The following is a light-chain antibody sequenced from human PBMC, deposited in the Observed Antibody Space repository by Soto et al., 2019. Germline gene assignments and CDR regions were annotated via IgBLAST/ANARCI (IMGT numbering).Light chain of an antibody. CDR1: QTVNRNY. CDR2: GVS. CDR3: QQYIDSPRT. Sequence: EIILTQSPGTLALSPGDGATLSCRASQTVNRNYLAWYHQRPGQPPRLLIYGVSNRASGVPDRFSGDGSGTEFTLTIGRLDPDDFGVYSGQQYIDSPRTFGQGTRVEV. J-gene: IGKJ1*01. V-gene: IGKV3-20*01.